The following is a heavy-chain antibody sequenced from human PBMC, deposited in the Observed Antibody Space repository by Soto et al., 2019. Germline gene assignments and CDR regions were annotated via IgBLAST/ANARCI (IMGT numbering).Heavy chain of an antibody. CDR3: ARGGDSSTWY. Sequence: GSLTLSCAASGFSVSSHYMSWVRQAPGKGLEWVSVIYSATGTSYADSVKGRFTISRDTSKNTLYLQMNSLRAEDTAMYYCARGGDSSTWY. D-gene: IGHD6-13*01. V-gene: IGHV3-53*01. CDR2: IYSATGT. CDR1: GFSVSSHY. J-gene: IGHJ2*01.